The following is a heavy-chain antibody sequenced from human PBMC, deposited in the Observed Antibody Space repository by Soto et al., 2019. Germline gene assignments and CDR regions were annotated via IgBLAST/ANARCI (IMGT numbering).Heavy chain of an antibody. V-gene: IGHV2-5*01. CDR2: VYWNDAK. J-gene: IGHJ4*02. CDR3: APLNTRGYYFDY. Sequence: SGPTLVNPTQTLTLTCTFSGFSLSTSQVGVGWIRQPPGKALEWLAHVYWNDAKYYSLSLKTRLAITKDTSKNQVVLTMTNMDPVDTATYFCAPLNTRGYYFDYWGQGALFTV. CDR1: GFSLSTSQVG.